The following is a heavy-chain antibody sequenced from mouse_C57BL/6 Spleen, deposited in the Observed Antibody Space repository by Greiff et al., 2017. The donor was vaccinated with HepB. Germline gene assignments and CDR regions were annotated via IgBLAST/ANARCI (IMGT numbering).Heavy chain of an antibody. CDR3: ARSDDFLGYAMDY. CDR2: INPNNGGT. Sequence: VQLQQSGPELVKPGASVKISCKASGYTFTDYYMNWVKQSHGKSLEWIGDINPNNGGTSYNQKFKGKATLTVDKSSSTAYMELRSLTSEDSAVYYCARSDDFLGYAMDYWGQGTSVTVSS. V-gene: IGHV1-26*01. J-gene: IGHJ4*01. CDR1: GYTFTDYY. D-gene: IGHD3-1*01.